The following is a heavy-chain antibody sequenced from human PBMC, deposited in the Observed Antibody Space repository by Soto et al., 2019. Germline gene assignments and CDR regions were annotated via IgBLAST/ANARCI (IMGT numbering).Heavy chain of an antibody. V-gene: IGHV4-4*02. Sequence: SETLSLTCAVSGGSISSSNWWRWVRQPPGKGLEWIGEIYHSGSTNYSPSLKSRVTISVDKSKNQFSLKLSSVTAADTAVYYCARGVGRWIQLWASFDYWGQGTLVTVSS. CDR2: IYHSGST. CDR3: ARGVGRWIQLWASFDY. D-gene: IGHD5-18*01. CDR1: GGSISSSNW. J-gene: IGHJ4*02.